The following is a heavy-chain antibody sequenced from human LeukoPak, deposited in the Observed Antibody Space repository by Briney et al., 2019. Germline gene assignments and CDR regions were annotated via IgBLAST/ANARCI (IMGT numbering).Heavy chain of an antibody. D-gene: IGHD1-26*01. Sequence: SVTDSCKATAYIFTNYYMHGLRQPRCQELDGMEIINASGGRTNYAQKFQGRVTMTRDTSTSTVYMKLSSLRSEDTAVYYCTRVYSGNYYRAFYSRGKVAMVIVA. CDR3: TRVYSGNYYRAFYS. CDR2: INASGGRT. CDR1: AYIFTNYY. V-gene: IGHV1-46*01. J-gene: IGHJ3*02.